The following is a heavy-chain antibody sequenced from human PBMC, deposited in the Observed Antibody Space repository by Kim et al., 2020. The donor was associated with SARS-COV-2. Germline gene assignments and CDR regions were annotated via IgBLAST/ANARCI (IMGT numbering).Heavy chain of an antibody. CDR1: GFSLSTSKIC. J-gene: IGHJ6*02. CDR2: IDWDDVK. V-gene: IGHV2-70*11. D-gene: IGHD5-12*01. Sequence: SGPTLVNPTQTLTLTCTFSGFSLSTSKICVSWIRQPPGKALEWLARIDWDDVKYYSTSLKPRLTISKDTSKNQVVLTMTKMDPVDTARYYCARTRNDGYRGYGVDVWGQGTTVTVSS. CDR3: ARTRNDGYRGYGVDV.